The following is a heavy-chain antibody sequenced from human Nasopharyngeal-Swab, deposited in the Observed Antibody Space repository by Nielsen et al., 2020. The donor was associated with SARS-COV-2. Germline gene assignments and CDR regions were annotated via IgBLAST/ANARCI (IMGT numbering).Heavy chain of an antibody. J-gene: IGHJ4*02. Sequence: WIRQPTGKGLEWVSYISSSSSTIYYADSVKGRFTISRDNAKNSLYLQMNSLRDEDTAVYYCARRDTAMVLTDYWGQGTLVTVSS. CDR3: ARRDTAMVLTDY. CDR2: ISSSSSTI. V-gene: IGHV3-48*02. D-gene: IGHD5-18*01.